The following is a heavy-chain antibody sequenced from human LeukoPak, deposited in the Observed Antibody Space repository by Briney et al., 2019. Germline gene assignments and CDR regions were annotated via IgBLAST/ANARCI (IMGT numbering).Heavy chain of an antibody. CDR3: ARLPPRRTRDIVVVPAAVVDY. Sequence: SETLSLTCTVSGDSISSGSYFWSWIRQPPGKGLEWIGSIYHSGSTYYNPSLKSRVTISVDTSKNQFSLKLSSVTAADTAVYYCARLPPRRTRDIVVVPAAVVDYWGQGTLVTVSS. V-gene: IGHV4-39*07. CDR2: IYHSGST. J-gene: IGHJ4*02. D-gene: IGHD2-2*01. CDR1: GDSISSGSYF.